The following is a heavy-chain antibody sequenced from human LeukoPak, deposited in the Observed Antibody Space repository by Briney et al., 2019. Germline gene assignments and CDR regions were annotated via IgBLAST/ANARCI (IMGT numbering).Heavy chain of an antibody. V-gene: IGHV3-30*18. J-gene: IGHJ3*02. D-gene: IGHD6-13*01. Sequence: GGSLRLSCAASGFTFSSYGMHWVRQAPGKGLEWVAVISYDGSNKYYADSVKGRFTISRDNSKNTLYLQMNSLRAEDTAVYYCAKVALVIWDSSSWEDAFDIWGQGTMVTVSS. CDR3: AKVALVIWDSSSWEDAFDI. CDR1: GFTFSSYG. CDR2: ISYDGSNK.